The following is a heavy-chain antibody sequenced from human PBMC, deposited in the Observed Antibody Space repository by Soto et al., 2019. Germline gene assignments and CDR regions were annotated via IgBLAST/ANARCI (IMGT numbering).Heavy chain of an antibody. CDR2: INAGNGDT. D-gene: IGHD5-12*01. CDR1: GITFSSYA. Sequence: QVQLVQSGAEVKKPGASVKVSCKASGITFSSYAMHWVRQAPGQRLEWMGWINAGNGDTRYSQIFQGRVTLTRDTSASTVYLDLSSLRSEDTAIYYCARAISGYGTWGQGTLGTVSS. J-gene: IGHJ5*02. CDR3: ARAISGYGT. V-gene: IGHV1-3*01.